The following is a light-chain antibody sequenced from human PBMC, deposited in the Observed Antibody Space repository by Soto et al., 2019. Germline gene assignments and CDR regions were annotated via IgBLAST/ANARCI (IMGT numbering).Light chain of an antibody. CDR2: EGS. J-gene: IGLJ1*01. V-gene: IGLV2-23*01. Sequence: QSVLTQPASVSGSPGQSITISCTGTSSDVGSYNLVSWYQQHPGKAPKLMIYEGSKRPSGVSNRFSGSKSGNTASLTISGLQAEDEADYCCCSYAGSSPYVFGTGTKVT. CDR3: CSYAGSSPYV. CDR1: SSDVGSYNL.